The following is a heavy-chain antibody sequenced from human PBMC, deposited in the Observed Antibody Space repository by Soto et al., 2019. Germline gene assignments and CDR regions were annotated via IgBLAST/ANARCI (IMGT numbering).Heavy chain of an antibody. CDR3: ARESEDLTSNFDY. CDR1: GFTFTRYS. V-gene: IGHV3-21*06. CDR2: ISSTTNYI. J-gene: IGHJ4*02. Sequence: PGGSLRLSCAASGFTFTRYSMNWVRQAPGKGLEWVSSISSTTNYIYYGDSMKGRFTISRDNAKNSLYLEMDSLRAEDTAVYYCARESEDLTSNFDYWGQGTLVTVSS.